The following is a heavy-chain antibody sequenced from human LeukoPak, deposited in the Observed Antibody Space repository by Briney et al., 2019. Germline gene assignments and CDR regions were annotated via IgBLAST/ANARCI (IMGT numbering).Heavy chain of an antibody. D-gene: IGHD2/OR15-2a*01. V-gene: IGHV1-2*06. Sequence: ASAKVSCKASGYTFTDYYMHWVRQAPGQGLEWVGRINPNSGGTNYAQKFQGRVTMTRDTSISTAYMELTRLTSDDTAVYYCAKAKTIVGTFGFDYWGQGTLVTVSS. CDR2: INPNSGGT. CDR3: AKAKTIVGTFGFDY. J-gene: IGHJ4*02. CDR1: GYTFTDYY.